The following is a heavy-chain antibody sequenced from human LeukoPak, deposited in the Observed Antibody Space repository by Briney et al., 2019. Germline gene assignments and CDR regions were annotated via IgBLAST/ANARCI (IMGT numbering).Heavy chain of an antibody. V-gene: IGHV1-2*02. D-gene: IGHD1-1*01. CDR2: INPNSGGT. CDR3: ARALDPKVIPYYYYMDV. J-gene: IGHJ6*03. Sequence: AASVKVSCKASGYTFTGYYMHWVRQAPGQGLEWMGWINPNSGGTNYAQKFQGRVTMTRDTSISTAYMELSRLRSDDTAVYYCARALDPKVIPYYYYMDVWGKGTTVTVSS. CDR1: GYTFTGYY.